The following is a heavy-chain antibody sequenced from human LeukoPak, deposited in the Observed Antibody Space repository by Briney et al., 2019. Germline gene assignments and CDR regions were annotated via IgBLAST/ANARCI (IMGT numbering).Heavy chain of an antibody. V-gene: IGHV4-39*07. CDR3: ARDYSSLPFDY. CDR2: IYYSGST. CDR1: GGSISSSSYY. Sequence: PSETLSLTCTVSGGSISSSSYYWGWIRQPPGKGLEWIGSIYYSGSTYYNPSLKSRVTISVDTSKNQFSLKLSSVTAADTAVYYCARDYSSLPFDYWGQGTLVTVSS. J-gene: IGHJ4*02. D-gene: IGHD6-19*01.